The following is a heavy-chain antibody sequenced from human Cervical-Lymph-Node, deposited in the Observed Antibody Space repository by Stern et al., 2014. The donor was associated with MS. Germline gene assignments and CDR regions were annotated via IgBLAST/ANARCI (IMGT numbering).Heavy chain of an antibody. J-gene: IGHJ6*02. Sequence: QVQLVQSGAEVKTPGASVKVSCKASGYTFTSHYIHWVRQAPGQGLEWMGVINPSEGGTNNAHKFQDRVTMTSDTSTTTAYMEMSSLRSEDTAVYYCSTDSPSGMDVWGQGTTVTVSS. V-gene: IGHV1-46*01. CDR2: INPSEGGT. CDR1: GYTFTSHY. D-gene: IGHD3-22*01. CDR3: STDSPSGMDV.